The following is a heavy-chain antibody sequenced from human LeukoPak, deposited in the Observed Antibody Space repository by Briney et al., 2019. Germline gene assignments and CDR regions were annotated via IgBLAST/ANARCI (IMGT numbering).Heavy chain of an antibody. J-gene: IGHJ4*02. D-gene: IGHD3-10*01. CDR2: IYYSGST. Sequence: PSETLSLTCTISGGSVSTYYWGWIRQPPGKGLEWIGSIYYSGSTYYNPSLKSRVTISVDTSKNQFSLKLNSVTATDTAVYYCARHYGPWGQGTLVTVSS. CDR3: ARHYGP. CDR1: GGSVSTYY. V-gene: IGHV4-39*01.